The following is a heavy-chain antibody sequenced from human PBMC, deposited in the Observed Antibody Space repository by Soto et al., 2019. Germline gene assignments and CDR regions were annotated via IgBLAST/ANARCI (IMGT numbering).Heavy chain of an antibody. D-gene: IGHD1-26*01. V-gene: IGHV3-30-3*01. CDR2: ISYDGSNK. CDR3: ARVGSSGSPPY. Sequence: GGSLRLSCAASGFTFSSYAMHWVRQAPGKGLEWVAVISYDGSNKYYADSVKGRFTISRDNSKNTLYLQMNSLRAEDTAVYYCARVGSSGSPPYWGQGTLVTVSS. J-gene: IGHJ4*02. CDR1: GFTFSSYA.